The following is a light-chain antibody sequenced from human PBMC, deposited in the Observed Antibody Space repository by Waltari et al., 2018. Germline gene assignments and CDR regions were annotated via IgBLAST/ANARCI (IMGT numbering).Light chain of an antibody. CDR3: YSATDNYRV. CDR1: VLAKKS. CDR2: KDR. J-gene: IGLJ3*02. Sequence: SYELTQPSSVSVSPGQTARITCSGDVLAKKSARWFQQKPGQAPVVVIYKDRERPSGNPERFSGSSSETTVTLTISGAQVEDEGDYYCYSATDNYRVFGGGTKLTVL. V-gene: IGLV3-27*01.